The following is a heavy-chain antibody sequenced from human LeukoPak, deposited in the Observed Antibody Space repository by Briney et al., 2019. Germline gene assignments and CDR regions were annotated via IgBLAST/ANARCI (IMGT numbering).Heavy chain of an antibody. J-gene: IGHJ4*02. Sequence: GGSLTPSCAASGFTFSSYGMHSVRQAPGKGLEWVAVIWYDGSNKYYADSVKGRFTISRDNSKNTLYLQMNRLRAEHTAVYYCAKDRGALDFVYWGQGALVTVSS. CDR1: GFTFSSYG. V-gene: IGHV3-30*02. CDR3: AKDRGALDFVY. D-gene: IGHD1-26*01. CDR2: IWYDGSNK.